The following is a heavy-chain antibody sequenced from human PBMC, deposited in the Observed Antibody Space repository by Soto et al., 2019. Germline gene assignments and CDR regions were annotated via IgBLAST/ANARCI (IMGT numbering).Heavy chain of an antibody. J-gene: IGHJ4*02. CDR1: GFTLSSYA. CDR2: MSGSGGSK. CDR3: AKDLYGDYVGGSY. V-gene: IGHV3-23*01. Sequence: PGGSRRLRWRASGFTLSSYAMSGFRQAPGKGLEGVSAMSGSGGSKYYAASVKGRFNISRDNSKNTLYLQMNSLRAEDTAVYYCAKDLYGDYVGGSYWGQGTLVTVSS. D-gene: IGHD4-17*01.